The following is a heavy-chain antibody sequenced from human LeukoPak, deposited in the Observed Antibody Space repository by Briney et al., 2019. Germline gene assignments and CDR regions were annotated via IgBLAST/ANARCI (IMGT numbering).Heavy chain of an antibody. CDR1: GFSLSDFW. D-gene: IGHD3-22*01. V-gene: IGHV3-74*01. Sequence: GGSLRLSCEASGFSLSDFWLHWVRRAPGKGLVWVSRINTDGTYIHYADSVKGRFTVSRDNAKNTLHLQMNSVRVEDTAVYYCARDRFDSSGHYYGFDNWGQGTLVTVSS. CDR3: ARDRFDSSGHYYGFDN. CDR2: INTDGTYI. J-gene: IGHJ4*02.